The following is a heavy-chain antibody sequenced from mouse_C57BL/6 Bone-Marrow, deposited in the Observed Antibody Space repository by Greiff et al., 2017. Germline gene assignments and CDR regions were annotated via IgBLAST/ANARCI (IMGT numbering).Heavy chain of an antibody. V-gene: IGHV14-4*01. CDR3: TSISTVPVDY. J-gene: IGHJ2*02. D-gene: IGHD1-1*01. Sequence: VQLQQSGAELVRPGASVKLSCTASGFNIKDDYMHWVKQRPEQGLEWIGWIDPENGDTAYASKLQGKATITADASSNTAFLQLRSLTSADTAVYYCTSISTVPVDYWGQGTSLTVSS. CDR1: GFNIKDDY. CDR2: IDPENGDT.